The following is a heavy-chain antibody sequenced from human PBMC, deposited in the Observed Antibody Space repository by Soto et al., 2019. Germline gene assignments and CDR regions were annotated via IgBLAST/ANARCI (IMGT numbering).Heavy chain of an antibody. D-gene: IGHD1-26*01. J-gene: IGHJ4*02. V-gene: IGHV1-18*01. CDR3: ARGIGFGGLYFDY. CDR2: ISAHNGNT. CDR1: GFSLSTYG. Sequence: ASVKVSCKASGFSLSTYGITWVRQAPGQGLEWVAWISAHNGNTNYAQKLQGRLTVTTDTSTGTAYMDLRSLISDDTEMYYCARGIGFGGLYFDYWGQGTPVTVSS.